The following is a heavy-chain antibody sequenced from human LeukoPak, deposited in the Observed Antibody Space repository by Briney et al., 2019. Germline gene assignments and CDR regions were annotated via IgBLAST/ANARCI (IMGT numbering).Heavy chain of an antibody. CDR2: ISRGASTI. J-gene: IGHJ4*02. CDR1: GFTFSSYE. Sequence: GGSLRPSCAASGFTFSSYEMNWVRQAPGKGLEWVSYISRGASTIYYADSVKGRFTISRDNARNSLYLRMNSLRDEDTAVYYCARGYCSGGNCYLDYWGQGTLVTVSA. D-gene: IGHD2-15*01. CDR3: ARGYCSGGNCYLDY. V-gene: IGHV3-48*03.